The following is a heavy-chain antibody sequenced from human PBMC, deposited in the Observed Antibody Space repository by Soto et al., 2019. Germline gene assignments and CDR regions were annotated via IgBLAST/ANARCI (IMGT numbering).Heavy chain of an antibody. Sequence: ESGPTLVNPTQTLTLTCTFSGFSLSTSGVGVGWIRQPPGKALEWLALIYWNDDKRYSPSLKSRLTITKDTSKNQVVLTMTNMDPVDTATYYCALTRITMIVVVPTGPFDYWGQGTLVTVS. V-gene: IGHV2-5*01. CDR2: IYWNDDK. J-gene: IGHJ4*02. CDR3: ALTRITMIVVVPTGPFDY. CDR1: GFSLSTSGVG. D-gene: IGHD3-22*01.